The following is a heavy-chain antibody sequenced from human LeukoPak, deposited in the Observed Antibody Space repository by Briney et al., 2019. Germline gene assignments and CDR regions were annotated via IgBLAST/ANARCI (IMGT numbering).Heavy chain of an antibody. CDR1: GGSISSGGYS. D-gene: IGHD3-10*01. V-gene: IGHV4-30-2*01. CDR2: IYHSGST. J-gene: IGHJ4*02. CDR3: ARVTMVRGPFDY. Sequence: SQTLSLTCAVSGGSISSGGYSWSWIRQPPGKGLEWIGYIYHSGSTYYNPSLKSRVTISVDRSKNQFSLKLSSVTAADTAVYYCARVTMVRGPFDYWGQGTLVTVPS.